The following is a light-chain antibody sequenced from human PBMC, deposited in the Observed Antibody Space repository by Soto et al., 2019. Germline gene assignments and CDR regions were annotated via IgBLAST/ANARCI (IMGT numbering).Light chain of an antibody. V-gene: IGKV3-15*01. CDR1: QSVSSN. J-gene: IGKJ1*01. CDR2: GAF. CDR3: QQYKYWPRT. Sequence: EIVMTQSPGTLSVSPGERATLSCRASQSVSSNLAWYQQKPGQAPRLLIYGAFTRATGLPARFSGSGSGTEFTLTISGLQSEDSAVYYCQQYKYWPRTFGQGTKVEI.